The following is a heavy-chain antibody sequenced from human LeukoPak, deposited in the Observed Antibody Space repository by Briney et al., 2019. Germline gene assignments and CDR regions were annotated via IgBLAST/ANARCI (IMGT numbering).Heavy chain of an antibody. V-gene: IGHV3-9*01. J-gene: IGHJ5*02. CDR3: AKDAGGSGRNWFDP. Sequence: GGSLRLSCAASGFTFDNHAMHWVRQAPGKGLEWVSGISWNSGIIDYADSVKGRFTISRDNAKNSLYLQMNSLRPEDTALYYCAKDAGGSGRNWFDPWGQGTLVTVSS. CDR1: GFTFDNHA. CDR2: ISWNSGII. D-gene: IGHD3-10*01.